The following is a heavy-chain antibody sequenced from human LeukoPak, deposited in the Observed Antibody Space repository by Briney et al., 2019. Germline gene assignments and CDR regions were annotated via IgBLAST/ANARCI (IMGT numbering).Heavy chain of an antibody. V-gene: IGHV4-34*01. D-gene: IGHD3-10*01. J-gene: IGHJ4*02. Sequence: GSLRLSCAASEFTFSSYAMSWVRQAPGKGLEWIGEINHSRGTNYTPSLKSRVTISVDTSKKQFSLKLSSVTAADTAVYYCARAVTMVRGDRRPFDYWGQGTLVTVSS. CDR1: EFTFSSYA. CDR3: ARAVTMVRGDRRPFDY. CDR2: INHSRGT.